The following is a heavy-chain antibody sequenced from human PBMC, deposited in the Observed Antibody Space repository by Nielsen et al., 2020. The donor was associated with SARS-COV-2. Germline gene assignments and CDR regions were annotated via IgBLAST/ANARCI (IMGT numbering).Heavy chain of an antibody. D-gene: IGHD3-10*01. Sequence: GESLKISCAASGFTFSNAWMSWVRQAPGKGLEWVGRIKSKTDGGTTDYAAPVKGRFTISRDDSKNTLYLQMNSLKTEDTAVYYCTTDRVLLWFGESFMDVWGKGTTVTVSS. V-gene: IGHV3-15*01. J-gene: IGHJ6*03. CDR2: IKSKTDGGTT. CDR3: TTDRVLLWFGESFMDV. CDR1: GFTFSNAW.